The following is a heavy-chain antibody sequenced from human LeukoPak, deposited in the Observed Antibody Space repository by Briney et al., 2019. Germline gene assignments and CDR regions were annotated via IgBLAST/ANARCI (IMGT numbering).Heavy chain of an antibody. CDR3: ASDDSSGYTTFDY. Sequence: SETLSLTCAVYGGSFSGYYWSWIRQPPGKGLEWIGEINHSGSTNYNPSLKSRVTVSVDTSKNQFSLKLSSVTAADTAVYYCASDDSSGYTTFDYWGQGTLVTVSS. CDR2: INHSGST. J-gene: IGHJ4*02. D-gene: IGHD3-22*01. V-gene: IGHV4-34*01. CDR1: GGSFSGYY.